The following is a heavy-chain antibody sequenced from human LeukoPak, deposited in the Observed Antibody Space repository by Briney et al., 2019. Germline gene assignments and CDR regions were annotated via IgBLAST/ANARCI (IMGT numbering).Heavy chain of an antibody. Sequence: GGSLRLSCAASGFTFSSYWMHWVRQAPGKGLEWVANIKEDGSGKYYVDSVKGRFTISRDNAKNSLYLQMNSLRAEDTAMYYCARHIPRGNNFFDYWGQGTLVTVSS. V-gene: IGHV3-7*01. J-gene: IGHJ4*02. D-gene: IGHD3-16*01. CDR2: IKEDGSGK. CDR1: GFTFSSYW. CDR3: ARHIPRGNNFFDY.